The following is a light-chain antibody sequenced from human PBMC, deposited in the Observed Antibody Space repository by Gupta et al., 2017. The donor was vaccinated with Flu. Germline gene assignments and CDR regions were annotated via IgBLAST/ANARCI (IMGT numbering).Light chain of an antibody. J-gene: IGLJ2*01. V-gene: IGLV3-1*01. CDR1: KLGDIY. CDR3: QAWDSGTCG. CDR2: QDT. Sequence: SYELTQPPSVSVSPGQTASITCSGDKLGDIYVSWYPQKPGQSPVLVIYQDTQRPSGIPERFSGSTSGNTATLTISGTQAMDEDDYYCQAWDSGTCGFGGGTKLTVL.